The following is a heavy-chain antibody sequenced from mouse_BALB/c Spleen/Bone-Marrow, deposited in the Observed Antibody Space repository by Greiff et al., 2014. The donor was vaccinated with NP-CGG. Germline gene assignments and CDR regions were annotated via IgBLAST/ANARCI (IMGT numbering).Heavy chain of an antibody. CDR1: GFTFSSYG. CDR3: VRGNYGNYVDYFDF. D-gene: IGHD2-1*01. CDR2: INSNGGST. V-gene: IGHV5-6-3*01. J-gene: IGHJ2*01. Sequence: DVKLVESGGGLVQPGGSLKLSCAASGFTFSSYGMSWVRQTPDKRLELVATINSNGGSTYYPDSVKGRFTISRDTAKNTLYLQMSSLKSEETAMYYCVRGNYGNYVDYFDFWGQGTTLTVPS.